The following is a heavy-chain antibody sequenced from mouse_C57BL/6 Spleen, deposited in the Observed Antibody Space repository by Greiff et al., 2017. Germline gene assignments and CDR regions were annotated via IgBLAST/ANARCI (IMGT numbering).Heavy chain of an antibody. CDR3: ARDDGIFDY. V-gene: IGHV1-54*01. J-gene: IGHJ2*01. CDR1: GYAFTNYL. CDR2: INPGSGGT. D-gene: IGHD2-3*01. Sequence: VQLVESGAELVRPGTSVKVSCKASGYAFTNYLIEWVKQRPGQGLEWIGVINPGSGGTNYNEKFKGKATLTADKSSSTAYMQLSSLTSEDSAVYFCARDDGIFDYWGQGTTLTVSS.